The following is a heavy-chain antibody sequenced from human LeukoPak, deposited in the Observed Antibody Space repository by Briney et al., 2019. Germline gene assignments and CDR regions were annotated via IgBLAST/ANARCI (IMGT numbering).Heavy chain of an antibody. CDR3: ARDRAVAGFRFDY. CDR2: INPSGGGT. Sequence: ASVKVSCKTSGYTFTSYYIHRVRQAPGQGLEWMGVINPSGGGTGYPQKFQGRVTMTRDTSTSTVYMELSSLRFEDTAVYYCARDRAVAGFRFDYWGQGTLVTVSS. CDR1: GYTFTSYY. V-gene: IGHV1-46*01. J-gene: IGHJ4*02. D-gene: IGHD6-19*01.